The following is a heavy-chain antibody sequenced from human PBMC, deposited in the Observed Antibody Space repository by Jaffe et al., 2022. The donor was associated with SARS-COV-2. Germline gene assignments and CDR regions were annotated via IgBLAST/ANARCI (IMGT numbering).Heavy chain of an antibody. J-gene: IGHJ4*02. V-gene: IGHV3-7*03. CDR2: IKEDGSAK. CDR3: ARDAGWFHYDY. Sequence: EVQLVESGGGLVQPGGSLRLSCVASGFTFSTSWMTWVRQAPGKGLEWVANIKEDGSAKYYVESVKGRFTISRDNAKKSVFLQMSSLRAEDTALYYCARDAGWFHYDYWGQGTLVTVSS. CDR1: GFTFSTSW. D-gene: IGHD3-10*01.